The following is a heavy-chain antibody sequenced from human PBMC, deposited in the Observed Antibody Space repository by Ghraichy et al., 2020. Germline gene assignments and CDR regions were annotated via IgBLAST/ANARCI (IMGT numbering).Heavy chain of an antibody. CDR2: IRGSGGST. CDR1: GFTFSSYA. J-gene: IGHJ4*02. V-gene: IGHV3-23*01. D-gene: IGHD6-13*01. Sequence: LSLTCAASGFTFSSYAMSWVRQAPGKGLEWVSTIRGSGGSTYYADSVKGRFTTSRDNSKNTLYLQMNSLRAEDTAVYYCAKQTDSSSWKSFDYWGQGTLVTVSS. CDR3: AKQTDSSSWKSFDY.